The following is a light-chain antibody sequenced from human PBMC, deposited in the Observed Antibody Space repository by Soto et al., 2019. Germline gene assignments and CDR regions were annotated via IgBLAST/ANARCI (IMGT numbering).Light chain of an antibody. J-gene: IGKJ3*01. Sequence: IVLTQSPGTLSLSPGERATLSCRASQSVRSSYLAWYQQKPGQAPRLLIYGASSRATGIPDRFSGSGSGTDFTLTISRQEPEDFAVYYCQQYGSSPLFTFGPGTKVNIK. CDR3: QQYGSSPLFT. CDR1: QSVRSSY. V-gene: IGKV3-20*01. CDR2: GAS.